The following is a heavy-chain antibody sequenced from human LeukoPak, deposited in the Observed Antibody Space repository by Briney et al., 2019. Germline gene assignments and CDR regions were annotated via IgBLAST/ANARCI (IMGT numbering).Heavy chain of an antibody. V-gene: IGHV1-24*01. J-gene: IGHJ6*02. CDR1: GYTLTELS. CDR2: FDAEDGET. D-gene: IGHD6-13*01. CDR3: ATAPWVAATLYYYYGMDV. Sequence: GASVKVYCMVCGYTLTELSMHRVRQAPGKRREGTGGFDAEDGETIYAQKFQRRVTMTEDTSTDKAYVELSSLRSEDTAVYYCATAPWVAATLYYYYGMDVCGQGTTATVS.